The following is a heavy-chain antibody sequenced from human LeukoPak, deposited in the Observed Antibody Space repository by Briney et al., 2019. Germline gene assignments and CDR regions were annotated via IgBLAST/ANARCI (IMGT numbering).Heavy chain of an antibody. Sequence: GGSLRLSCAASGFTFSSYSMNWVRQAPGKGLEWVSSISSSSSYIYYADSVKGRFTNSRDNAKNSLYLQMNSLRAEDTAVYYCARDLSKWSASYYYDSSGYSTWGQGTLVTVSS. CDR1: GFTFSSYS. D-gene: IGHD3-22*01. V-gene: IGHV3-21*01. J-gene: IGHJ5*02. CDR3: ARDLSKWSASYYYDSSGYST. CDR2: ISSSSSYI.